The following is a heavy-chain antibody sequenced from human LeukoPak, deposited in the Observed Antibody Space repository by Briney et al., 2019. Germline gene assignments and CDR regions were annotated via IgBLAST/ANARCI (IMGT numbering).Heavy chain of an antibody. CDR2: INPNSGGT. D-gene: IGHD6-19*01. CDR3: AREQYSSGWYVRYYYMDV. CDR1: GYTFTGYY. V-gene: IGHV1-2*02. J-gene: IGHJ6*03. Sequence: ASVKVSCKASGYTFTGYYMHWVRQAPGQGLEGMGWINPNSGGTNYAQKFRGRVTMTRDTSISTAYMDLSRLRSDDTAVYYCAREQYSSGWYVRYYYMDVWGKGTTVTVSS.